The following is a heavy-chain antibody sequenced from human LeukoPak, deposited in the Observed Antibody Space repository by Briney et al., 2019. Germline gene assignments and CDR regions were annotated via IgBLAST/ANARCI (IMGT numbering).Heavy chain of an antibody. CDR2: VSLDGANK. CDR3: AKDYYSGSGTPMGYFFDH. D-gene: IGHD3-10*01. V-gene: IGHV3-33*05. J-gene: IGHJ4*02. Sequence: GRSLRLSCAASGFSFSDYAMHWVRQAPGKGLEWVAIVSLDGANKYYADSVKGRFTVSRGNSENTLYLQMNSLRAEDTAIYYCAKDYYSGSGTPMGYFFDHWGQGSLVAVSS. CDR1: GFSFSDYA.